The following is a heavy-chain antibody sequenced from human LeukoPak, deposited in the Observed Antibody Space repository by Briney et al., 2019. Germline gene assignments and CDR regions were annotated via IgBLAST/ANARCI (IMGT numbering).Heavy chain of an antibody. CDR1: GGSFSGYY. Sequence: SETLSLTCAVYGGSFSGYYWSWIRQPPGKGLEWIGEINHSGSTNYNPSLKSRVTISVDTSKNQFSLKLSSVTAADTAVYYCARVRTLGSYYYYGMDVWGQGTTVTVSS. CDR3: ARVRTLGSYYYYGMDV. CDR2: INHSGST. D-gene: IGHD2-15*01. J-gene: IGHJ6*02. V-gene: IGHV4-34*01.